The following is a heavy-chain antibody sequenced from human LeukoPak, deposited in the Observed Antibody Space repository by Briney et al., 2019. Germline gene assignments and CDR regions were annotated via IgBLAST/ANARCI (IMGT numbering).Heavy chain of an antibody. CDR2: VYGGGAT. J-gene: IGHJ4*02. CDR1: GFTVGSSY. V-gene: IGHV3-66*01. D-gene: IGHD3-16*01. CDR3: ARDGGNYFDY. Sequence: GGSLRLSCAVSGFTVGSSYMSWVRLAPGKGLEWVSLVYGGGATYYADSVKGRFIISRDSSKNMLFLQMNSLTAEDTALYYCARDGGNYFDYWSQGILVTVSS.